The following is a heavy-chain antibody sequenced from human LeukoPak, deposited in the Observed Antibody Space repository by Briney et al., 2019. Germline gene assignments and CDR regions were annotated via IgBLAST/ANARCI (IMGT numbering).Heavy chain of an antibody. CDR2: IYYSGST. D-gene: IGHD3-22*01. Sequence: PSETLSLTCTVSGGSVSSGSYYWSWIRQPPGKGLEWIGYIYYSGSTYYNPSLKSRVTISVDTSKNQFSLKLSSVTAADTAVYYCARDQGSHYDSSGPYFDYWGQGTLVTVSS. V-gene: IGHV4-61*01. CDR3: ARDQGSHYDSSGPYFDY. J-gene: IGHJ4*02. CDR1: GGSVSSGSYY.